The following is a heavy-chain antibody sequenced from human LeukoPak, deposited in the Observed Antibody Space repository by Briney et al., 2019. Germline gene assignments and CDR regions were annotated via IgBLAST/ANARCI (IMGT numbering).Heavy chain of an antibody. D-gene: IGHD2/OR15-2a*01. CDR3: ARAFWAFDI. V-gene: IGHV3-48*03. CDR1: GFTFSSYE. J-gene: IGHJ3*02. CDR2: ISSSGSTI. Sequence: GGSLRLSCAASGFTFSSYEMNWVRQAPGKGLEWVSYISSSGSTIYYADSVKGRFTISRDNAKNSLYLQMNSLRAEDTAVYYRARAFWAFDIWGQGTMVTVSS.